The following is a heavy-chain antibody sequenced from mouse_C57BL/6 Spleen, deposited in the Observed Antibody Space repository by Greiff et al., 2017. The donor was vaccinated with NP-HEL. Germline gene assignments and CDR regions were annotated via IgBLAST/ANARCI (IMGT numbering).Heavy chain of an antibody. D-gene: IGHD2-1*01. CDR2: ISDGGSYT. Sequence: DVMLVESGGGLVKPGGSLKLSCAASGFTFSSYAMSWVRQTPEKRLEWVATISDGGSYTYYPDNVKGRFTISRDNAKNNLYLQMSHLKSEDTAMYYCAREGGGNSYFDYWGQGTTLTVSS. CDR1: GFTFSSYA. CDR3: AREGGGNSYFDY. V-gene: IGHV5-4*01. J-gene: IGHJ2*01.